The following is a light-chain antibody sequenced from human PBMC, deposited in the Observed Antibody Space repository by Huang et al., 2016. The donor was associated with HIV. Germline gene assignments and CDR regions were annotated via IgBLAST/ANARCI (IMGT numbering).Light chain of an antibody. J-gene: IGKJ3*01. CDR1: QSVRSN. V-gene: IGKV3-15*01. CDR2: GAS. CDR3: QQYNNWPLLT. Sequence: EIAMTQSPATLSVSPGERATLSCRASQSVRSNLAWYQQKPGQAPRLLIYGASTRATGIPARFSGSGSGTECTLTISSLQSEDFADYYCQQYNNWPLLTFGPGTKVDIK.